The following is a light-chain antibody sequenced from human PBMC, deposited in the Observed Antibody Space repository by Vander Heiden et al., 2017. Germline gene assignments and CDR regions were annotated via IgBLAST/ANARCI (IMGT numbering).Light chain of an antibody. CDR2: SNN. J-gene: IGLJ2*01. CDR3: VAWEDSLNGPV. V-gene: IGLV1-44*01. Sequence: QSVLTQPPSPSGPPGPPVTTACSGSMSIIGRTTVNWYQQLPGTAPKLLIYSNNKRPSGGPDRFSGSKSCTSASLAISGRQSEDEADYYCVAWEDSLNGPVFGGGTKLTVL. CDR1: MSIIGRTT.